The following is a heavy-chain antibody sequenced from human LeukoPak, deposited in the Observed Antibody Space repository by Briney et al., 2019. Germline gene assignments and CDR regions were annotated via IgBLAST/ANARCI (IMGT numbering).Heavy chain of an antibody. V-gene: IGHV4-30-2*01. Sequence: SETLSLTCAVSGGSISSGGYSWSWIRQPPGKGLEWIGYIYHSGSTYYNPSLKSRVTISVDRSKNQFSLKLSSVTAADTAVYYCARGGVVVVTAIPGYWGQGTLVTVSS. CDR2: IYHSGST. J-gene: IGHJ4*02. CDR3: ARGGVVVVTAIPGY. D-gene: IGHD2-21*02. CDR1: GGSISSGGYS.